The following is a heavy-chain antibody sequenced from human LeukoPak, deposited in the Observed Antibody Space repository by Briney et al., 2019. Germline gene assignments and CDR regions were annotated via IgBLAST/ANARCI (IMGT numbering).Heavy chain of an antibody. CDR1: GITFRNYW. Sequence: GGSLRLSCVASGITFRNYWMSWIRQAPGKGLEWVARIKSKDDGETIDYNAPVKGRFTISRDDSKHTLYLEMNSLKNEDTAMYYCTVRSSIWSQGTLVTVSS. V-gene: IGHV3-15*01. CDR3: TVRSSI. D-gene: IGHD6-13*01. J-gene: IGHJ4*02. CDR2: IKSKDDGETI.